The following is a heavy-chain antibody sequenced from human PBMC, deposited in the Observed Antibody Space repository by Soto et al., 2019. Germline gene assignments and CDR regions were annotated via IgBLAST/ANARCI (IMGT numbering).Heavy chain of an antibody. Sequence: PSETLSLTCTVSGGSISSSSYYWGWIRQPPGKGLEWIGSIYYSGSTYYNPSLKSRVTISVDTSKNQFSLKLSSVTAADTAVYYCALCGYGEYANWFDPWGQGTLVTVSS. CDR2: IYYSGST. D-gene: IGHD4-17*01. V-gene: IGHV4-39*01. J-gene: IGHJ5*02. CDR3: ALCGYGEYANWFDP. CDR1: GGSISSSSYY.